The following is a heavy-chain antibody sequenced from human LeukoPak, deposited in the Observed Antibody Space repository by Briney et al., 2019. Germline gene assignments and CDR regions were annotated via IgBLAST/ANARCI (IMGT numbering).Heavy chain of an antibody. CDR2: ITSEGSST. Sequence: PGGSLRLSCAASGFTFSSYWMHWVRQVPGKGLVWVSRITSEGSSTSYADSVEGRFTISRDNAKNTLYLQMNSLRAEDTAVYYCARSSSVVALDWGQGTLVTVSS. V-gene: IGHV3-74*01. CDR3: ARSSSVVALD. D-gene: IGHD2-15*01. CDR1: GFTFSSYW. J-gene: IGHJ4*02.